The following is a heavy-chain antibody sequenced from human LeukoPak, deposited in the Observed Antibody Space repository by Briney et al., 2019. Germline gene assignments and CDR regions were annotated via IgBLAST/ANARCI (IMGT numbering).Heavy chain of an antibody. CDR3: ARASGYSYGDY. Sequence: GGSLRLSCAASRFTFSDYYMSWIRQAPGKGLEWVSYISSSSSYIYYADSVKGRFTISRDNAKNSLYLQMNSLRAEDTAVYYCARASGYSYGDYWGQGTLVTVSS. D-gene: IGHD5-18*01. V-gene: IGHV3-11*06. CDR1: RFTFSDYY. CDR2: ISSSSSYI. J-gene: IGHJ4*02.